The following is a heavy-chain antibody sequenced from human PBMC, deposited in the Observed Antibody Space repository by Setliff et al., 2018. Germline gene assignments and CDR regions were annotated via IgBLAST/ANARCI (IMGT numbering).Heavy chain of an antibody. D-gene: IGHD7-27*01. CDR1: GGSLSSGDHY. V-gene: IGHV4-39*01. J-gene: IGHJ4*02. CDR2: IYYRGRT. CDR3: ATLTGEREVDY. Sequence: SETLSLTCTVSGGSLSSGDHYWSWIRQPPGKGLEWIASIYYRGRTSYNSSLKSRVSISVDTSKNQYSLNLNSVTAADTAVYYWATLTGEREVDYWGQGRLVTVSS.